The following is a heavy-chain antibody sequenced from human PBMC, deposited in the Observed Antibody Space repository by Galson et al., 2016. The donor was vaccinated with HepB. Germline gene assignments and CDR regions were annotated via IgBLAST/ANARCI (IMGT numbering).Heavy chain of an antibody. D-gene: IGHD3-10*01. CDR2: INTYTGNA. V-gene: IGHV1-18*01. J-gene: IGHJ4*02. CDR3: ARDRVMVQGVIGY. CDR1: GYTFTTFG. Sequence: SVKVSCKASGYTFTTFGINWVRQAPGQGLEWMGWINTYTGNANYAQKFQGRVNMTTDTSTSTIYMEVKSLRSDDTAVYYCARDRVMVQGVIGYWGQGTLVTVSS.